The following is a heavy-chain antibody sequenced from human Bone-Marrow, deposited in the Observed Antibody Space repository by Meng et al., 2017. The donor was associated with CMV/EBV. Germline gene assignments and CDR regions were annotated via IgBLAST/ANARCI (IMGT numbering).Heavy chain of an antibody. Sequence: GGSLRLSCAASGFTLSTFNMDWVRQAPGKGLEWVSSMTSTSSDLYYADSVKGRFTISRDNAKNSLYLQMNSLRAEDTALYYCAKETIWAMDVWGQGTTVTVSS. CDR2: MTSTSSDL. D-gene: IGHD3-9*01. CDR3: AKETIWAMDV. J-gene: IGHJ6*02. CDR1: GFTLSTFN. V-gene: IGHV3-21*04.